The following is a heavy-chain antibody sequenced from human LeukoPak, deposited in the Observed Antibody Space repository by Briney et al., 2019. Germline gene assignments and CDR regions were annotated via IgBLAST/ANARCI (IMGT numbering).Heavy chain of an antibody. CDR1: GFTFSSYA. CDR2: ISGSGGST. D-gene: IGHD3-10*01. J-gene: IGHJ4*02. Sequence: GGSLRLSCAASGFTFSSYAMSWVRQAPGKGLEWVSAISGSGGSTYYADSMKGRFTISRDNAKNSLYLQMNSLRAEDTAVYYCAKAYYYGSGSYAMFLDYWGQGTLVTVSS. V-gene: IGHV3-23*01. CDR3: AKAYYYGSGSYAMFLDY.